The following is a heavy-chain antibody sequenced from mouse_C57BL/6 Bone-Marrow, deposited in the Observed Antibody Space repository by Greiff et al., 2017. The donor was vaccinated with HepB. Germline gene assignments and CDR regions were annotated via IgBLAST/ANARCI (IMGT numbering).Heavy chain of an antibody. D-gene: IGHD2-1*01. CDR2: IDLENGDT. V-gene: IGHV14-4*01. CDR1: GFNIKDDY. Sequence: EVMLVESGAELVRPGASVKLSCTASGFNIKDDYMHWVKQRPEQGLEWIGWIDLENGDTEYASKFQGKATITADTSSNTAYLQLSSLTSEDTAVYYCTTPDLLTFAYWGQGTLVTVSA. CDR3: TTPDLLTFAY. J-gene: IGHJ3*01.